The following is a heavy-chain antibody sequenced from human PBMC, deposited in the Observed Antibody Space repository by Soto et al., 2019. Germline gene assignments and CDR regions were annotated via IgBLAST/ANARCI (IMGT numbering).Heavy chain of an antibody. J-gene: IGHJ3*02. CDR1: GGSISSYY. CDR2: IYYSGST. D-gene: IGHD3-10*01. V-gene: IGHV4-59*01. CDR3: ARDIHYGSGSYRAFDI. Sequence: SETLSLTCTVSGGSISSYYWSWVRQPPGKGLEWTGYIYYSGSTNYNPSLKSRVTISVDTSKNQFSLKLSSVTAADTAVYYCARDIHYGSGSYRAFDIWGQGTMVTVSS.